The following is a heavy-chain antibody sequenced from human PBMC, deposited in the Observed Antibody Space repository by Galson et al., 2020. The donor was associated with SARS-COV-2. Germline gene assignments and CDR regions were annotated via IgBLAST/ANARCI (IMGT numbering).Heavy chain of an antibody. Sequence: SQTLSLTCTVSGASINSYCWSWIRQPPGRGLEWIGYIDSSGNTKYNPSLTSRVTISVDTSKNQFSLKVNSVTAADTAMYYCARDALTSSRGYLAENWFDPWGQGTLVTVSS. CDR3: ARDALTSSRGYLAENWFDP. J-gene: IGHJ5*02. CDR1: GASINSYC. D-gene: IGHD3-22*01. CDR2: IDSSGNT. V-gene: IGHV4-59*01.